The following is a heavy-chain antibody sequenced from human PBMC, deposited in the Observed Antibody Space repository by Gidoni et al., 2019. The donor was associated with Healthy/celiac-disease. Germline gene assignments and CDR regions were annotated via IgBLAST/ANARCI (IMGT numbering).Heavy chain of an antibody. V-gene: IGHV4-34*01. J-gene: IGHJ4*02. CDR3: ARGARILYGSGSYPGGY. Sequence: QVQLQQWGAGLLKPSETLSLTCAVYGGSFSGYYWSWIRQPPGKGLEWIGEINHSGSTNYNPSLKSRVTISVDTSKNQFSLKLSSVTAADTAVYYCARGARILYGSGSYPGGYWGQGTLVTVSS. CDR2: INHSGST. CDR1: GGSFSGYY. D-gene: IGHD3-10*01.